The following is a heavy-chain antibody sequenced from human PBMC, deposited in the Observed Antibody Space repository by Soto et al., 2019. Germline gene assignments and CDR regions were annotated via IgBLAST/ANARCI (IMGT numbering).Heavy chain of an antibody. V-gene: IGHV3-74*01. CDR2: IYTDGSRT. CDR3: ARGVRGSYGLDI. D-gene: IGHD4-17*01. CDR1: GFTFSDYW. J-gene: IGHJ3*02. Sequence: EVQLVESGGGLVQPGGSLRLSCAVSGFTFSDYWMHWVRQAPGKGLVWVSRIYTDGSRTNYADSVKGRVTIARDNAENTLYLQMNSLRAEETAVYYCARGVRGSYGLDIWGQGTMVTVAS.